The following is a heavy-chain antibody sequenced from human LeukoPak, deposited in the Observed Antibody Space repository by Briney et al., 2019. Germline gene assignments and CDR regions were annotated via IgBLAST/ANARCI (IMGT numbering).Heavy chain of an antibody. CDR1: GGTFSSYA. D-gene: IGHD6-13*01. Sequence: PGASVKVSCKASGGTFSSYAISWVRQAPGQGLEWMGGIIPIFGTAHYAQKFQGRVTITADESTSTAYMELSSLRSEDTAVYYRARGTGYSSSWYPGAYYYYMDVWGKGTTVTVSS. CDR2: IIPIFGTA. CDR3: ARGTGYSSSWYPGAYYYYMDV. V-gene: IGHV1-69*13. J-gene: IGHJ6*03.